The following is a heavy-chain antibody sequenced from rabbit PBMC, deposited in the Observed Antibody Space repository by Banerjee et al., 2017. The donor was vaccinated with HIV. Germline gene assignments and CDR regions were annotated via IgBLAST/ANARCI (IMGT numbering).Heavy chain of an antibody. J-gene: IGHJ4*01. Sequence: QSLEESGGDLVKPGASLTLTCTASGFSFSSGYCMCWVRQAPGKGLEWIACIYAGSSGATYYASWAKGRFTISKTSSTTVTLQMTSLTAADTATYFCARGYWVYHGYAYATIFDYFNLWGPGTLVTVS. CDR1: GFSFSSGYC. CDR3: ARGYWVYHGYAYATIFDYFNL. V-gene: IGHV1S40*01. CDR2: IYAGSSGAT. D-gene: IGHD6-1*01.